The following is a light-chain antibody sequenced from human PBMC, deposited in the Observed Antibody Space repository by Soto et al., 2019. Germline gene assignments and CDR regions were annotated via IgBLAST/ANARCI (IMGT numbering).Light chain of an antibody. CDR2: SAS. V-gene: IGKV1-12*01. J-gene: IGKJ5*01. CDR1: QGIASW. Sequence: DIQMTQSPSSVSASVGDKVTITCRASQGIASWLAWYQLQPGKAAKLLIYSASSLQRGVPSRVSGSGYGKDFTLTITSLQPDDCATDVCQQAASFPLSFGQGTRLEIK. CDR3: QQAASFPLS.